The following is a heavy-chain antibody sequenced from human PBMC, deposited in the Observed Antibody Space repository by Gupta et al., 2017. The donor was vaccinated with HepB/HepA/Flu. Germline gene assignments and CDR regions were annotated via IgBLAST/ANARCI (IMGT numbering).Heavy chain of an antibody. D-gene: IGHD2-8*01. CDR1: GFTFSSYG. V-gene: IGHV3-33*01. CDR3: ARDLMVGGSGAGTDGGEPNP. CDR2: IWYDGSNK. J-gene: IGHJ5*02. Sequence: QVQLVESGGGVVQPGRSLRLSCAASGFTFSSYGMHWVRQAPGKGLGWVAVIWYDGSNKYYADSVKGRFTISRDNSKNTLYLQMNSLRAEDTAVYYCARDLMVGGSGAGTDGGEPNPWGQGTLVTVSS.